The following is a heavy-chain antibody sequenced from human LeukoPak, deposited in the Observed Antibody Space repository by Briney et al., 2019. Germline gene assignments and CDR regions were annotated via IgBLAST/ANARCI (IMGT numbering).Heavy chain of an antibody. CDR3: ARAGESGDDYFDY. J-gene: IGHJ4*02. Sequence: GGSLRLSCAASGFTFSSYGMHWVRQAPGKGLEWVAFIRYDGSNKYYADSVKGRFTISRDNSKNTLYLQMNSLRAEDTAVYYCARAGESGDDYFDYWGQGTLVTVSS. CDR1: GFTFSSYG. D-gene: IGHD3-10*01. V-gene: IGHV3-30*02. CDR2: IRYDGSNK.